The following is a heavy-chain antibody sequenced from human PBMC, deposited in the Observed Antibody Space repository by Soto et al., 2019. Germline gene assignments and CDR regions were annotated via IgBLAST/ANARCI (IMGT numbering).Heavy chain of an antibody. Sequence: SVKVSCKASGGIFSNYGFSWVRQAPGQGLEWMGGIIPLFGKPSYAQKFQGRLIISADASTNRAYLDLYSLTTEDAGIYYCALFESDDDVWGSFRSWGQGTPVTAPQ. CDR2: IIPLFGKP. D-gene: IGHD3-16*01. J-gene: IGHJ5*02. CDR1: GGIFSNYG. CDR3: ALFESDDDVWGSFRS. V-gene: IGHV1-69*13.